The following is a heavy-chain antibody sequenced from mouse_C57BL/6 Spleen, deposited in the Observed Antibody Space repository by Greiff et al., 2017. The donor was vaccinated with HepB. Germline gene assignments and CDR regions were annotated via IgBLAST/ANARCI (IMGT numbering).Heavy chain of an antibody. CDR1: GFTFSSYA. Sequence: EVKVVESGGGLVKPGGSLKLSCAASGFTFSSYAMSWVRQTPGKRLEWVATISDGGSYTYYPDNVKGRFTISRDNAKNNLYLQMSHLKSEDTAMYYCARPGGYYAMDYWGQGTSVTVSS. CDR3: ARPGGYYAMDY. J-gene: IGHJ4*01. CDR2: ISDGGSYT. V-gene: IGHV5-4*03.